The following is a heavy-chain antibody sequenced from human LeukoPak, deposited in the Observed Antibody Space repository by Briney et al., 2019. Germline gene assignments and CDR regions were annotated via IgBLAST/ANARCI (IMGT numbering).Heavy chain of an antibody. Sequence: SVKVSCKASGGTFSSYAISWVRQAPGQGLEWMGRIIPIFGIANYAQKFQGRVTITADKSTSTAYMELSSLRSEDTAVYYCARAPYCSGGSCYRRGWFDPWGQGTLVTVSS. J-gene: IGHJ5*02. CDR2: IIPIFGIA. CDR3: ARAPYCSGGSCYRRGWFDP. D-gene: IGHD2-15*01. CDR1: GGTFSSYA. V-gene: IGHV1-69*04.